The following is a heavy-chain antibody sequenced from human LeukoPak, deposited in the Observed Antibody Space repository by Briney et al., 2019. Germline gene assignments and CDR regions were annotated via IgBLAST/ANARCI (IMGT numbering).Heavy chain of an antibody. CDR1: GYTFTSYG. D-gene: IGHD6-19*01. CDR3: ARDGAVAGEFDS. Sequence: ASVKVSCKASGYTFTSYGISWVRQAPGQGLEWMGWISAHNRNTNYAQKVQGRVTMTTDPSTSTAYMELRSLRSDDTAVYYCARDGAVAGEFDSWGQGTLVTVSS. V-gene: IGHV1-18*01. CDR2: ISAHNRNT. J-gene: IGHJ4*02.